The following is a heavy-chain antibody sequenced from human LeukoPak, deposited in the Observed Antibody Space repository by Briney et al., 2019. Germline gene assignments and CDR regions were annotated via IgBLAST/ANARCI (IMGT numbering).Heavy chain of an antibody. Sequence: GGSLRLSCAASGFTVSSNYMSWVRQAPGKGLEWVSVIYSGGSTYYADSVKGRFTISRHNSKNTLYLQMNSLRAEDTAVYYCSLRFLEWYPSYGMDVWGQGTTVTVSS. D-gene: IGHD3-3*01. CDR1: GFTVSSNY. CDR3: SLRFLEWYPSYGMDV. CDR2: IYSGGST. J-gene: IGHJ6*02. V-gene: IGHV3-53*04.